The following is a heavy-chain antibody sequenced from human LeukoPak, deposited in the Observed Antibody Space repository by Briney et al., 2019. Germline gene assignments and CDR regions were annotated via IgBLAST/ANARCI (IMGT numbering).Heavy chain of an antibody. CDR1: GYSFSSYW. D-gene: IGHD6-13*01. CDR2: TYPGDSDT. V-gene: IGHV5-51*01. CDR3: ARQGSSWSHFDY. Sequence: GSLRLSCKGSGYSFSSYWIGWVGQMPGKGLEWMGITYPGDSDTRYSPSFQGQVTISADKSISTAYLQWSSLKASDTAMYYCARQGSSWSHFDYWGQGTLVTVSS. J-gene: IGHJ4*02.